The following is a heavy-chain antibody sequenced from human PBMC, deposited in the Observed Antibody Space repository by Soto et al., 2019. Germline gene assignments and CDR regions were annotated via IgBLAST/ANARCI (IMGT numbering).Heavy chain of an antibody. V-gene: IGHV3-30*03. CDR3: ATTDAETAGIWFDP. J-gene: IGHJ5*02. CDR2: ISYDGSNK. D-gene: IGHD6-13*01. CDR1: GFTFSSYG. Sequence: PGGSLRLSCAASGFTFSSYGMHWVRQAPGKGLEWVAVISYDGSNKYYADSVKGRFTISRDNSKNTLYLQMNSLRAEDTAVYYCATTDAETAGIWFDPWGQGTLVTVSS.